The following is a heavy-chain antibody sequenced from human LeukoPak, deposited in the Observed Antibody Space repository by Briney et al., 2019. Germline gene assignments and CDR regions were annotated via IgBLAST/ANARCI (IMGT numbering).Heavy chain of an antibody. J-gene: IGHJ3*02. CDR3: ASTRMSSLVLLWFGESPSAFDI. D-gene: IGHD3-10*01. CDR2: ISSSGSTI. V-gene: IGHV3-48*03. Sequence: PGGSLRLSCAASGFTFSSYEMNWVRQAPGKGLEWVSYISSSGSTIYYADSVKGRFTISRDNAKNSLYLQMNSLRAEDTAVYYCASTRMSSLVLLWFGESPSAFDIWGQGTMVTVSS. CDR1: GFTFSSYE.